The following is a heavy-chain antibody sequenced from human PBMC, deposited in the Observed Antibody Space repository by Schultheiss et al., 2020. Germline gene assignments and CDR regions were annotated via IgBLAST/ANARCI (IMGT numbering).Heavy chain of an antibody. D-gene: IGHD4-17*01. Sequence: SETLSLTCAVYGGSFSGYYWSWIRQPPGKGLEWIGEINHSGSTNYNPSLKSRVTISVDTSKNQFSLKLSSVTASDTAVYYCARLYGDYLPPSYMDVWGKGTTVNVSS. V-gene: IGHV4-34*01. CDR3: ARLYGDYLPPSYMDV. J-gene: IGHJ6*03. CDR2: INHSGST. CDR1: GGSFSGYY.